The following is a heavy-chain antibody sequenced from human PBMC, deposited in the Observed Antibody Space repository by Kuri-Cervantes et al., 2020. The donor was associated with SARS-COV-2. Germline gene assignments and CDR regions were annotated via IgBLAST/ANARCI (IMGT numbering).Heavy chain of an antibody. CDR1: GFTFSSYS. J-gene: IGHJ4*02. V-gene: IGHV3-21*01. D-gene: IGHD6-6*01. Sequence: AGSLRLSCALSGFTFSSYSMNWVRPAPGKGREWVSSISSRSSYIYYADSVKGRFTISRDNAKNSLYLQMNSLSAEDTAVYYCARSPYSSSLIDYWGQGTLVTVSS. CDR2: ISSRSSYI. CDR3: ARSPYSSSLIDY.